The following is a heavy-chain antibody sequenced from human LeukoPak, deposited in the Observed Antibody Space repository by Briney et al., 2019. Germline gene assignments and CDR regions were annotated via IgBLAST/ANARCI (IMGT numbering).Heavy chain of an antibody. J-gene: IGHJ4*02. CDR3: AKDQQMAARRGYYFDY. CDR2: ISWDGGST. Sequence: GGSLRLSCAASGFTFDDYTMHWVRQAPGKGLEWVSLISWDGGSTYYADSVKGRFTISRDNSKNSLYLQMNSLRTEDTALYYCAKDQQMAARRGYYFDYWGQGTLVTVSS. CDR1: GFTFDDYT. V-gene: IGHV3-43*01. D-gene: IGHD6-6*01.